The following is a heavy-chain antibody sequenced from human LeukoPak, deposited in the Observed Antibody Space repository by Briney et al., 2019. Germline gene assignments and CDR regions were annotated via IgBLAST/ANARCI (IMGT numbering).Heavy chain of an antibody. CDR3: ARDPYDSSGYRTYYFDY. CDR2: IRADAITT. Sequence: GGSLRLSCAASGFTFSHHGMNWVRQAPGKGLEWVSGIRADAITTYYADSVKGRFTISRDNSKNTLHLQMNSLRAEDTALYYCARDPYDSSGYRTYYFDYWGQGTLVTVSS. D-gene: IGHD3-22*01. V-gene: IGHV3-23*01. CDR1: GFTFSHHG. J-gene: IGHJ4*02.